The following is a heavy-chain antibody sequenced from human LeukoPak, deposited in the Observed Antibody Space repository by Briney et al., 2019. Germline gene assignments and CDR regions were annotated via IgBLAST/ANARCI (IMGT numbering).Heavy chain of an antibody. CDR2: INHSGST. V-gene: IGHV4-34*01. J-gene: IGHJ6*03. D-gene: IGHD3-10*01. Sequence: PSETLSLTCAVYGGSFSGYYWSWIRQPPGKGLEWIGEINHSGSTNYNPSLKSRVTISIDTSKNQFSLKLSSVTAADTAVYYCARKPTYYYGSGSRVGYYYMDVWGKGTTVAVSS. CDR1: GGSFSGYY. CDR3: ARKPTYYYGSGSRVGYYYMDV.